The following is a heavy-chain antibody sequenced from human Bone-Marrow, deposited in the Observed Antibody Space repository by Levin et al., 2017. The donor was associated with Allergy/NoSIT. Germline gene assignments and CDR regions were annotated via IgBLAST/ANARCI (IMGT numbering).Heavy chain of an antibody. CDR2: IRSKAYGGTT. CDR1: GFTFGDYA. J-gene: IGHJ4*02. V-gene: IGHV3-49*03. D-gene: IGHD4-17*01. CDR3: TRIDDYGDYVAY. Sequence: GESLKISCTASGFTFGDYAMSWFRQAPGKGLEWVGFIRSKAYGGTTEYAASVKGRFTISRDDSKSIAYLQMNSLKTEDTAVYYCTRIDDYGDYVAYWGQGTLVTVSS.